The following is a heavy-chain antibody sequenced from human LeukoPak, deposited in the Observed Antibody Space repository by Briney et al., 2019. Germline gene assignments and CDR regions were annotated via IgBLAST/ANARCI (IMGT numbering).Heavy chain of an antibody. D-gene: IGHD3-22*01. Sequence: GASVKVSCKASGYTFTGYYMHWVRQAPGQGLEWMGWINPNSGGTNYAQKFQGRVTMTRDTSISTAYMELSRLRSDDTAVYYCARGGNEVVADPEYFQHWGQGTLVTVSS. J-gene: IGHJ1*01. CDR1: GYTFTGYY. V-gene: IGHV1-2*02. CDR3: ARGGNEVVADPEYFQH. CDR2: INPNSGGT.